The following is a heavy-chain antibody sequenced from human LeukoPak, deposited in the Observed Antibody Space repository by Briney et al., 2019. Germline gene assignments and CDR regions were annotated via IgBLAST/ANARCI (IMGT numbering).Heavy chain of an antibody. J-gene: IGHJ5*02. D-gene: IGHD3-3*01. V-gene: IGHV4-38-2*02. CDR1: GYSISSGYY. Sequence: SETLSLTCTVSGYSISSGYYWGWIRQPPGKGLEWIGSIYHSGSTYYNPSLKSRVTISVDTSKNQFSLKLSSVTAADTAVYYCARGTRVTIFGVPYNWFDPWGQGTLVTVSS. CDR2: IYHSGST. CDR3: ARGTRVTIFGVPYNWFDP.